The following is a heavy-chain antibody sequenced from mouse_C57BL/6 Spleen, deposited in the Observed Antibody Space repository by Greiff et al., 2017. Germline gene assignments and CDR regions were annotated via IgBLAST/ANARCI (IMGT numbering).Heavy chain of an antibody. J-gene: IGHJ4*01. Sequence: VQLQQPGAELVKPGASVKLSCKASGYTFTSYWMHWVKQRPGQGLEWIGMIHPNSGSTNYNEKFKSKATLTVDKSSSTAYMQLSSLTSEDSAVYYCARRGDDYDGNYYAMDYWGQGTSVTVSS. CDR2: IHPNSGST. V-gene: IGHV1-64*01. D-gene: IGHD2-4*01. CDR1: GYTFTSYW. CDR3: ARRGDDYDGNYYAMDY.